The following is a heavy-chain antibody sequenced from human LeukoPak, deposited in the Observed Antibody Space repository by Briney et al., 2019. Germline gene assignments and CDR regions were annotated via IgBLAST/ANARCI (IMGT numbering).Heavy chain of an antibody. V-gene: IGHV1-8*01. J-gene: IGHJ4*02. CDR1: GYTSTSYD. Sequence: ASVKVSCKASGYTSTSYDINWVRQATGQGLEWMGWMNPNSGNTGYAQKFQGRVTMTRNTSISTAYMELSSLRSEDTAVYYCASSSGYNFDFDYWGQGTLVTVSS. CDR2: MNPNSGNT. CDR3: ASSSGYNFDFDY. D-gene: IGHD5-12*01.